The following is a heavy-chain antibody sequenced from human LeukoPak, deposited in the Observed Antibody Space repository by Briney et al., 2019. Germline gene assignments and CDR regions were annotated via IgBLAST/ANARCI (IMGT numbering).Heavy chain of an antibody. J-gene: IGHJ6*02. Sequence: PGGSLRLSCAASGFTFSSYGMSWVRQAPGKGLEWVSYISSSSSYIYYADSVKGRFTISRDNAKNSLYLQMNSLRAEDTAVYYCARDVEPRGSFPTYYYYYGMDVWGQGTTVTVSS. CDR3: ARDVEPRGSFPTYYYYYGMDV. D-gene: IGHD1-26*01. CDR1: GFTFSSYG. V-gene: IGHV3-21*01. CDR2: ISSSSSYI.